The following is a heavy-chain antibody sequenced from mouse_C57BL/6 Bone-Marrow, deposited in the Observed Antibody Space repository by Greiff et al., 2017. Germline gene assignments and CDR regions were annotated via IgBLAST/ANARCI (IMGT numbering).Heavy chain of an antibody. D-gene: IGHD2-4*01. Sequence: VQLQQPGAELVKPGASVKMSCKASGYTFTSYWITWVKQRPGQGLEWIGDIYPGSGSTNYTEKFKSKATLTVDTSSSTAYMQLSSLTSEDSAVYYCANIYYDGYYAMDYWGQGTSVTVSS. J-gene: IGHJ4*01. CDR2: IYPGSGST. CDR3: ANIYYDGYYAMDY. CDR1: GYTFTSYW. V-gene: IGHV1-55*01.